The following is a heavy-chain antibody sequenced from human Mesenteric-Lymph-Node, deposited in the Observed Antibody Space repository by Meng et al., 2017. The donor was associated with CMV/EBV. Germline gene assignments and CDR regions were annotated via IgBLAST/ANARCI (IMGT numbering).Heavy chain of an antibody. Sequence: SGGSISSGDYYWSWIRQHPGKGLEWIGYIYYSGTTYYNPSLKTRVTISVDTSKNQFSLKLSSVTAADTAVYYCARWGFESFNWVDPWGQGTLVTVSS. CDR2: IYYSGTT. D-gene: IGHD7-27*01. J-gene: IGHJ5*02. V-gene: IGHV4-31*02. CDR3: ARWGFESFNWVDP. CDR1: GGSISSGDYY.